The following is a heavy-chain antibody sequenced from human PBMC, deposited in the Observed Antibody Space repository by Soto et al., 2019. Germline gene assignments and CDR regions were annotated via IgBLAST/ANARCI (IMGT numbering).Heavy chain of an antibody. J-gene: IGHJ5*02. Sequence: GGSLRLSCTASGVAFRSHAMQWVRQAPGKGLEWVAVISSDGATKYVADSLKGRFTISRDNFESTMSLQMNNLRPEDTALYYCERSSVNIAAAGRLDLWGPGTLVTVYS. CDR1: GVAFRSHA. CDR3: ERSSVNIAAAGRLDL. D-gene: IGHD6-13*01. V-gene: IGHV3-30*14. CDR2: ISSDGATK.